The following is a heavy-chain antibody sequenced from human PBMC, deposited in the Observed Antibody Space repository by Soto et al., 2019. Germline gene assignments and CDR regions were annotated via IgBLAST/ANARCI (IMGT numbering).Heavy chain of an antibody. D-gene: IGHD3-16*02. CDR1: GGSISSGDYY. V-gene: IGHV4-61*08. CDR3: ARALKVYDYIWGSYRRYPHY. CDR2: IYYSGST. Sequence: SETLSLTCTVSGGSISSGDYYWSWIRQPPGKGLEWIGYIYYSGSTNYNPSLKSRVTISVDTSKNQFSLKLSSVTAADTAVYYCARALKVYDYIWGSYRRYPHYWGQGTLVTVSS. J-gene: IGHJ4*02.